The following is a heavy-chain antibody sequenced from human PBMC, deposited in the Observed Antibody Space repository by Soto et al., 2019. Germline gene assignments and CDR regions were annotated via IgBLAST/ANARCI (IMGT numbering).Heavy chain of an antibody. Sequence: QTLSLTCAISGDSVSSNSAAWNWIRLSPSRGLEWLARTYYRSRWYNDYAVSVGSRITVNPDTSKNQFSLQLTSVTPEDTAVYYCAGTTSHQWYYTDVWGKGTTVTVSS. V-gene: IGHV6-1*01. CDR2: TYYRSRWYN. D-gene: IGHD1-7*01. CDR3: AGTTSHQWYYTDV. J-gene: IGHJ6*03. CDR1: GDSVSSNSAA.